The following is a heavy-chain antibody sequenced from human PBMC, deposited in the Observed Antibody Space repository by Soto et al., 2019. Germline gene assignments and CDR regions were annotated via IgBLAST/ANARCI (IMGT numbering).Heavy chain of an antibody. V-gene: IGHV4-31*03. CDR2: MFYSGST. Sequence: SETLSLTCTVSGGSISRGGYYWNWIRQHPGKGLEWIGYMFYSGSTYYNPSLKSRVTISMDTSKNQFSLNLSSVTAADTALYYCAGGQPRAGLIAVRPGLDYCGQRILVTVSS. J-gene: IGHJ4*02. D-gene: IGHD6-6*01. CDR1: GGSISRGGYY. CDR3: AGGQPRAGLIAVRPGLDY.